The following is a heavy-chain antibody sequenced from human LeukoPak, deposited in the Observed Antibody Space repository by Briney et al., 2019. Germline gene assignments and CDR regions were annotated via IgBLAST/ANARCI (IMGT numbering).Heavy chain of an antibody. CDR1: GYTFTNYG. CDR2: ISVHNNNT. Sequence: ASVKVSCKASGYTFTNYGLSWVRQAPGQGLEWMGWISVHNNNTNYAQRVQGRVSITADTSTSTAYMELRSLRSDDTAVYYCARDRPFTINAFDIWGQGTMVTVSS. D-gene: IGHD3-10*01. V-gene: IGHV1-18*01. CDR3: ARDRPFTINAFDI. J-gene: IGHJ3*02.